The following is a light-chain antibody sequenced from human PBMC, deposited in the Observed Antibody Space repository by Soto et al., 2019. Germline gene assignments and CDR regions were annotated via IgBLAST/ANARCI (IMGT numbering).Light chain of an antibody. V-gene: IGLV2-23*01. CDR1: SSDVGSYNL. J-gene: IGLJ1*01. Sequence: QSALTQPASVSGSPGQSITISCTGTSSDVGSYNLVSWYQQHPGKAPKLMIYEGSKRPSGVSNHFSGYKSGNTASLTISGLLAEDEADYYCCSYAGTNTYLFGSGTKVTVL. CDR3: CSYAGTNTYL. CDR2: EGS.